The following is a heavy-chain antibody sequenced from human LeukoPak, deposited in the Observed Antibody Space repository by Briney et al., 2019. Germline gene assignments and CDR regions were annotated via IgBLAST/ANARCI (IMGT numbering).Heavy chain of an antibody. CDR3: ARGTYYYDSSRFGADY. D-gene: IGHD3-22*01. CDR1: GGSFSGYY. V-gene: IGHV4-34*01. J-gene: IGHJ4*02. CDR2: INHSGST. Sequence: SETLSLTCAVYGGSFSGYYWSWIRQPPGKGPEWIGEINHSGSTNYNPSLKSRVTISVDTSKNQFSLKLSSVTAADTAVYYCARGTYYYDSSRFGADYWGQGTLVTVSS.